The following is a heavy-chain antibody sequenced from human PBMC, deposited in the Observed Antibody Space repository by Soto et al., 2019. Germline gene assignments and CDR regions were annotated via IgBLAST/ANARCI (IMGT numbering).Heavy chain of an antibody. V-gene: IGHV3-33*06. J-gene: IGHJ3*02. D-gene: IGHD2-15*01. CDR3: AKGLVAATYDAFDI. Sequence: GGSLRLCCAADGFTFISYGMHWVRQAPGKGLEWVAVIWYDGSNKYYADSVKGRFTISRDNSKNTLYLQMNSLRAEDTAVYYCAKGLVAATYDAFDIWGQGTMVTVSS. CDR1: GFTFISYG. CDR2: IWYDGSNK.